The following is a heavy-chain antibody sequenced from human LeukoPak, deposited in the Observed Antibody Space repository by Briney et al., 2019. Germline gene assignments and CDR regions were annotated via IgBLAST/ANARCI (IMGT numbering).Heavy chain of an antibody. J-gene: IGHJ4*02. D-gene: IGHD6-13*01. CDR1: GGSIISSSYY. Sequence: SETLSLTCTVSGGSIISSSYYWGWIRQPPGKGLEWIGSIYYSGSTYYNPSLKSRVTISVDTSKNQFSLKLSSVTAADTAVYYCAGIPGDYSSSWNPLDYWGQGTLVTVSS. CDR2: IYYSGST. V-gene: IGHV4-39*07. CDR3: AGIPGDYSSSWNPLDY.